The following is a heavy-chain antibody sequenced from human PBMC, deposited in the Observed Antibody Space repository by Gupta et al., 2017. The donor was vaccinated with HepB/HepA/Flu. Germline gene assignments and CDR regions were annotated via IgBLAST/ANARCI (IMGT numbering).Heavy chain of an antibody. CDR1: GFTFSSYS. J-gene: IGHJ4*02. D-gene: IGHD6-6*01. CDR2: ISSSSSYI. Sequence: EVQLVESGGGLVKPGGSLRLSCAASGFTFSSYSMNWVRQAPGKGLEWVSSISSSSSYIYYADSVKGRFTISRDNAKNSLYLQMNSLRAEDTAVYYCARDLFSSSSAADYWGQGTLVTVSS. CDR3: ARDLFSSSSAADY. V-gene: IGHV3-21*01.